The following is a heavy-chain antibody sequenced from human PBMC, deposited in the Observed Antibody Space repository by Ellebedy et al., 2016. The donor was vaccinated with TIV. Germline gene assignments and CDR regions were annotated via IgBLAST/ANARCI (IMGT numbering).Heavy chain of an antibody. CDR1: GYTFTSYA. Sequence: AASVKVSCKASGYTFTSYAMHWVRQAPGQRLEWMGWINAGNGNTKYSQKFQGRVTITRDTSASTAYMELSSLRSEDTAVYYCAREPLAAPYYYDSSEHWGQGTLVTVSS. V-gene: IGHV1-3*01. D-gene: IGHD3-22*01. J-gene: IGHJ1*01. CDR3: AREPLAAPYYYDSSEH. CDR2: INAGNGNT.